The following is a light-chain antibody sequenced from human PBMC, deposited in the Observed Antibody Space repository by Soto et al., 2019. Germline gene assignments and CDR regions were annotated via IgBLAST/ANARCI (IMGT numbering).Light chain of an antibody. V-gene: IGKV4-1*01. CDR3: HQYYSAPWT. Sequence: DIVMTQSPDSLAVSLGERATINCKSGQSVLYSSDNKNYLAWYQQKPGQPPKLLIFWASTRESGVPDRFSGSGSGTDFTLTISTLQAEDVAVYYCHQYYSAPWTFGQGTKVEIK. J-gene: IGKJ1*01. CDR2: WAS. CDR1: QSVLYSSDNKNY.